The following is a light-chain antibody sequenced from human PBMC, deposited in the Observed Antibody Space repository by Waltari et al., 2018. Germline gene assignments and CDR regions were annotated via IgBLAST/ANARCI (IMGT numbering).Light chain of an antibody. CDR3: QQSFSSPRT. CDR2: GAS. V-gene: IGKV1-39*01. CDR1: QNISDN. J-gene: IGKJ4*01. Sequence: DIQMTQSTSFLSASVGDRVTITCRASQNISDNLNWYQQKPGKAPNLLIYGASTFQGGVPSRFSGGGSGTDFTLTISTLQPEDFATYYCQQSFSSPRTFGGGTKVEIK.